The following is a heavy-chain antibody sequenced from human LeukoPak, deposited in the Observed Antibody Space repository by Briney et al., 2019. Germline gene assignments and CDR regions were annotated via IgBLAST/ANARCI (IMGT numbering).Heavy chain of an antibody. V-gene: IGHV1-18*01. D-gene: IGHD4-17*01. CDR3: ARDDYGDSNWFDP. J-gene: IGHJ5*02. CDR2: ISAYNGNT. Sequence: ASVKVSCKASGYTFTSYGISWVRQAPGQGLEWMGWISAYNGNTNYAQKLQGRVTMTTDTSTSTVYMELRSLRSDDTAVYYCARDDYGDSNWFDPWGQGTLVTASS. CDR1: GYTFTSYG.